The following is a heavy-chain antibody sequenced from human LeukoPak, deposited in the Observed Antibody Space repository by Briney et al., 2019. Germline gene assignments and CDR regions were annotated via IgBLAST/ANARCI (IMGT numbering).Heavy chain of an antibody. CDR1: GFTFSTYG. CDR2: IRYDGSTK. J-gene: IGHJ4*02. V-gene: IGHV3-30*02. Sequence: GGSLRLSCAASGFTFSTYGMHWGRQAPGKGLEWVTFIRYDGSTKYYAGSVKGRFTISRDNSKNTLYLQMNSLSAEDTAVYYCAKSGPYCSSTTCNYFDYWGQGTLVTVSS. CDR3: AKSGPYCSSTTCNYFDY. D-gene: IGHD2-2*01.